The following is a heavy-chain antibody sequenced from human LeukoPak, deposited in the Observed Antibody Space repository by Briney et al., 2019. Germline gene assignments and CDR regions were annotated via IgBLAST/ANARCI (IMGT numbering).Heavy chain of an antibody. J-gene: IGHJ4*02. V-gene: IGHV3-48*01. CDR1: GFTFGSYS. CDR2: ISSSSSTI. Sequence: QPGVSLRLSCAASGFTFGSYSMNWVRQAPGKGLEWVSYISSSSSTIYYADSVTGRFTISRDNAKNSLYLQMNSLRAEDTAVYYCARDKEEDDFWSGYYNPALDDYWGQGTLVTVSS. D-gene: IGHD3-3*01. CDR3: ARDKEEDDFWSGYYNPALDDY.